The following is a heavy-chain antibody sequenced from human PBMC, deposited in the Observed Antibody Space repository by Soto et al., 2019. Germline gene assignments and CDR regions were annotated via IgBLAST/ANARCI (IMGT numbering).Heavy chain of an antibody. CDR1: GGTFSSYA. CDR2: IIPIFGTA. D-gene: IGHD2-21*02. CDR3: ARHCGGDCYSSYYYYYYGMDV. J-gene: IGHJ6*02. Sequence: GASVKVSCKASGGTFSSYAISWVRHAPGQGLEWMGGIIPIFGTANYAQKFQGRVTITADKSTSTAYMELSSLRSEDTAVYYCARHCGGDCYSSYYYYYYGMDVWGQGTTVTVSS. V-gene: IGHV1-69*06.